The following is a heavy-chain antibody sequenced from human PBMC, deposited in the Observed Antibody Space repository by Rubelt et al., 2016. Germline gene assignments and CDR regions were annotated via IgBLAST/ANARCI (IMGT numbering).Heavy chain of an antibody. Sequence: GLEWVSAISGSGGSTYYADSVKGRFTISRDNSKNTLYLQMNSLRAEDTAVYYCAKGGEWELPTYWGQGTLVTVSS. J-gene: IGHJ4*02. CDR3: AKGGEWELPTY. D-gene: IGHD1-26*01. V-gene: IGHV3-23*01. CDR2: ISGSGGST.